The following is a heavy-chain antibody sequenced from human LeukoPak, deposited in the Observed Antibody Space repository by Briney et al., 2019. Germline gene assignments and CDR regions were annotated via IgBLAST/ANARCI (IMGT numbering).Heavy chain of an antibody. V-gene: IGHV1-69*05. D-gene: IGHD2-2*01. CDR2: IIPIFGTA. CDR1: GGTFSSYA. CDR3: ARRFFYCSSTSCSGFDP. Sequence: GSSVKVSCKASGGTFSSYAISWVRQAPGQGLEWMGGIIPIFGTANYAQKFQGRVTITTDESTSTAYMELSSLRSEDTAVYYCARRFFYCSSTSCSGFDPWGQGTLVTVSS. J-gene: IGHJ5*02.